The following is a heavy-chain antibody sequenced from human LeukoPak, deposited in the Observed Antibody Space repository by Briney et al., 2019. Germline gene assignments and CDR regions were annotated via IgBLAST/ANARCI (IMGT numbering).Heavy chain of an antibody. D-gene: IGHD1-26*01. Sequence: ASVKVSCKASGYTFTSYGISWVRQAPGQGLEWMGWISAYNGNTNYAQKLQGRVTMTTDKSTSTAHMELSSLRSEDTAVYYCARSSGIVGATHYYYYMDVWGKGTTVTVSS. J-gene: IGHJ6*03. V-gene: IGHV1-18*01. CDR2: ISAYNGNT. CDR1: GYTFTSYG. CDR3: ARSSGIVGATHYYYYMDV.